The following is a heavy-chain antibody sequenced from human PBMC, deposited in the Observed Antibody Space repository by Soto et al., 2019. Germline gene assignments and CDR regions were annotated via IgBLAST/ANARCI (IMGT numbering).Heavy chain of an antibody. V-gene: IGHV4-39*07. CDR2: IYYSGST. Sequence: PETLSLTGTISGGSISSSSYYWGLIRHPPGKGLEWIGRIYYSGSTHYNPSLKSRVTMSVDTSKNQFSLRLSSVTAADTAIYYCANRITVFGLLIPPFDPWGQGTQVTVSS. J-gene: IGHJ5*02. CDR1: GGSISSSSYY. D-gene: IGHD3-3*01. CDR3: ANRITVFGLLIPPFDP.